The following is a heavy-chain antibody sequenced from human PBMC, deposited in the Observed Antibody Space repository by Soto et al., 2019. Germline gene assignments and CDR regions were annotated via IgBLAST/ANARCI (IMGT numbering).Heavy chain of an antibody. Sequence: EVQLLESGGGLVQPGGSLRLSCAASGFTFSSYAMSWVRQAPGKGLEWVSAISGSGGSTYYADSVKGRFTISRDNSKYTLYLEMNGLRAEDTAVYYGAKGVWSGYLPLLVDVWGQGTTVTVSS. V-gene: IGHV3-23*01. D-gene: IGHD3-3*01. CDR2: ISGSGGST. CDR1: GFTFSSYA. J-gene: IGHJ6*02. CDR3: AKGVWSGYLPLLVDV.